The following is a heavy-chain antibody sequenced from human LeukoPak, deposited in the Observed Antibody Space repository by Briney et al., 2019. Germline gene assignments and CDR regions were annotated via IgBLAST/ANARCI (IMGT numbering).Heavy chain of an antibody. V-gene: IGHV3-13*01. CDR1: GFTFSSYW. J-gene: IGHJ6*02. CDR2: IGTADDT. D-gene: IGHD3-10*01. CDR3: ARVLGSGTYGVDV. Sequence: GGSLRLSCAASGFTFSSYWMHWVRQATGKGLEWVSSIGTADDTYYPGSVKGRFTISRENAKNSLYLQMNSLRAGDTAVYYCARVLGSGTYGVDVWGQGTTVTVSS.